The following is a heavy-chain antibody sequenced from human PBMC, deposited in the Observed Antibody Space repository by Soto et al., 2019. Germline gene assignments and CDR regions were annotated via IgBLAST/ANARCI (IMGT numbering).Heavy chain of an antibody. D-gene: IGHD2-15*01. CDR3: ARNCSGGSCSLGLYYHYAMDV. J-gene: IGHJ6*02. CDR1: GGAFTSYA. CDR2: IIPSFGTA. Sequence: QVQLVQSGAEVKRPGSSVKVSCKASGGAFTSYALSWVRQAPGQGLEWMGGIIPSFGTANYAQRFQDRGTCTANTCTNTADMELTSRTSDDAAVYYGARNCSGGSCSLGLYYHYAMDVGGQGTAVTVSS. V-gene: IGHV1-69*14.